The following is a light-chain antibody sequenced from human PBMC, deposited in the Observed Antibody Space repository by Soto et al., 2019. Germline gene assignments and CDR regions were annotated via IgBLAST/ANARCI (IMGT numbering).Light chain of an antibody. CDR3: QQFDSSPWT. CDR1: QSVRTT. J-gene: IGKJ1*01. V-gene: IGKV3-20*01. Sequence: EIGMRHSPATLSVSPGQRATISCRASQSVRTTVAWYHQRPGQAPRLLIYGASNRATGIPDRFSGSGFVTDFTLTISGLEPEDFAVYYCQQFDSSPWTIGQGTKVDI. CDR2: GAS.